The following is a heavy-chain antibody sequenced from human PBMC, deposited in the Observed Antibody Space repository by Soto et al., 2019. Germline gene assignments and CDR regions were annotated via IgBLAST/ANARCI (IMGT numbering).Heavy chain of an antibody. CDR3: ARDYDTSRGDWAYYGIDV. CDR2: IYYGGTT. Sequence: ESGGGLVQPGGSLRISCAASGLTVSTNYMSWVRQAPGKGLEWVSIIYYGGTTYYADSVKGRFTISRDDSMNTLYLQMHSLRAEDTAVYYCARDYDTSRGDWAYYGIDVWGQGTTVTVSS. CDR1: GLTVSTNY. D-gene: IGHD3-9*01. V-gene: IGHV3-66*01. J-gene: IGHJ6*02.